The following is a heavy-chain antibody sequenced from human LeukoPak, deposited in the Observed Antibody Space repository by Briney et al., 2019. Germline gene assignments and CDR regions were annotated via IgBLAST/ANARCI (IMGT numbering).Heavy chain of an antibody. J-gene: IGHJ6*02. CDR3: ARGEEQSSAREFMGYYYGMDV. CDR1: GGSISSYY. V-gene: IGHV4-59*01. CDR2: IYYSGST. D-gene: IGHD3-10*01. Sequence: KASETLSLTCTVSGGSISSYYWSWIRQPPGKGLEWIGYIYYSGSTNYNPSLKSRVTISVDTSKNQFSLKLSSVTAADTAVYYCARGEEQSSAREFMGYYYGMDVWGQGTTVTVSS.